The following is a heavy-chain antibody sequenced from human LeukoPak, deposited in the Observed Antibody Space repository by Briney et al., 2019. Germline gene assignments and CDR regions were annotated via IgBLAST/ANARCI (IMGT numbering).Heavy chain of an antibody. CDR3: AGGIAARFAYYYYYMDV. CDR2: IIPIFGTA. V-gene: IGHV1-69*05. CDR1: GGTFSSYA. D-gene: IGHD6-6*01. J-gene: IGHJ6*03. Sequence: SVKVSCKASGGTFSSYAISWVRQAPGQGLEWMGRIIPIFGTANYAQKFQGRVTITTDESTSTAYIELSSLRSEDTAVYYCAGGIAARFAYYYYYMDVWGKGTTVTVSS.